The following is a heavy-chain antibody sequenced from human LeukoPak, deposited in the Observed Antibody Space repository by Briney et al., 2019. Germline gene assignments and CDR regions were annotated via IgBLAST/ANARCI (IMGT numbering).Heavy chain of an antibody. CDR2: MYYRGTT. CDR1: GGSISSSSYY. CDR3: VREYSRSVVAGSRPDL. J-gene: IGHJ4*02. Sequence: SETLALTCSVSGGSISSSSYYWGWIRQSPGKGLEWIGCMYYRGTTYDNSSLKSRVTLSIDTSKNQFSLKLTSVTAADTGVYYCVREYSRSVVAGSRPDLWGQGLLVTVSS. D-gene: IGHD2-21*01. V-gene: IGHV4-39*02.